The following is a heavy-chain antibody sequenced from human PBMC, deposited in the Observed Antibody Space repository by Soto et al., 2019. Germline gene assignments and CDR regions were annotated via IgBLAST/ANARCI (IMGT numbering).Heavy chain of an antibody. V-gene: IGHV4-31*03. D-gene: IGHD5-12*01. CDR2: TYYTGNS. J-gene: IGHJ5*02. Sequence: QVQLQESGPGLVRPSQTLSLTCTVSGGSISSGGYYWSWIRRHPGKGLEWIGYTYYTGNSYYNPSLRSRGTISVDTSKNQCSLRLTSVTAADTAVYYCAREGAGYRSHWAFDPWGQGTLVTVTS. CDR3: AREGAGYRSHWAFDP. CDR1: GGSISSGGYY.